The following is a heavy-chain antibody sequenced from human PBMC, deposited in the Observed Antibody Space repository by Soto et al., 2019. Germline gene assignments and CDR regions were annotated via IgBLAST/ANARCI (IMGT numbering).Heavy chain of an antibody. V-gene: IGHV2-5*02. D-gene: IGHD4-17*01. Sequence: SGPRLVNPTQTLTLTCTFSGFSLSTIGVGGGWIRQPPGKALEWLALIYWDDDKHYRPSLKSRLTITKDTSKNQVVLTMTNMDPVDTATYYCANNYGAYGYFDLWGRGTLVTVSS. CDR1: GFSLSTIGVG. CDR3: ANNYGAYGYFDL. CDR2: IYWDDDK. J-gene: IGHJ2*01.